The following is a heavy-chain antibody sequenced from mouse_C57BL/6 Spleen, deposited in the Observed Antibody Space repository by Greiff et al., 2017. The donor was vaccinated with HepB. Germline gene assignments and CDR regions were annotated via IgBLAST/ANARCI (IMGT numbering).Heavy chain of an antibody. CDR1: GFTFSDYG. CDR2: ISSGSSTI. D-gene: IGHD2-4*01. V-gene: IGHV5-17*01. J-gene: IGHJ3*01. CDR3: ANYDYDVWFAY. Sequence: DVKLVESGGGLVKPGGSLKLSCAASGFTFSDYGMHWVRQAPEKGLEWVAYISSGSSTIYYADTVKGRFTISRDNAKNTLFLQMTSLRSEDTAMYYCANYDYDVWFAYWGQGTLVTVSA.